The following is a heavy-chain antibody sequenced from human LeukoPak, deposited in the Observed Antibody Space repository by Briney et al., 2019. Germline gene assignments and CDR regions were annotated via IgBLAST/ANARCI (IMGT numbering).Heavy chain of an antibody. CDR3: ARHSPNRDFDS. V-gene: IGHV4-59*08. D-gene: IGHD1-14*01. J-gene: IGHJ4*02. CDR1: GGSISSYY. Sequence: PSETLSLTCTVSGGSISSYYWSWIRQPAGKGLEWIGYIYYTGSTNYNPSLKSRVTISVDTSTSQFSLKLSSVTAADTAVYYCARHSPNRDFDSWGQGTLVTVSS. CDR2: IYYTGST.